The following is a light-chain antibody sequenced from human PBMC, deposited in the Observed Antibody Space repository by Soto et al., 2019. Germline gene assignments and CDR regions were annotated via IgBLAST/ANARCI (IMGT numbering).Light chain of an antibody. J-gene: IGLJ2*01. V-gene: IGLV1-47*01. CDR3: ASWDDSLRAWL. Sequence: QSVLTQPPSASGTPGQRVTISCSGTISNIGSNYVSWYHQLPGTALKLLIYRNNQRPSGVPDRFSGSKSGTSASLAISGLRSEDEADYHCASWDDSLRAWLFGGGTKVTVL. CDR2: RNN. CDR1: ISNIGSNY.